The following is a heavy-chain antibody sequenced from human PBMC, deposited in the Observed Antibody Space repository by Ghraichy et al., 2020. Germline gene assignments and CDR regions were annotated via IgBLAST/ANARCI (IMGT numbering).Heavy chain of an antibody. V-gene: IGHV3-7*03. CDR2: IKHDGTEK. Sequence: GGSLRLSCAASGFTISTSWVTWVRKAPGKGLEWVATIKHDGTEKFYVDSVKGRFSISRDSAQNSLYLQMNSLRAEDTAVYYCAKDDAASGGQGTLVLVSS. D-gene: IGHD6-25*01. J-gene: IGHJ4*02. CDR3: AKDDAAS. CDR1: GFTISTSW.